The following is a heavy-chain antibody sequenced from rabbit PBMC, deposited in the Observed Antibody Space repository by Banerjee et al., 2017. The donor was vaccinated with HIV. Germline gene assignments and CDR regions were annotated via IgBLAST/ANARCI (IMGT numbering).Heavy chain of an antibody. CDR1: GIDFSSYYY. J-gene: IGHJ4*01. Sequence: QQQLEESGGGLVKPGGTLTLTCKASGIDFSSYYYMCWVRQAPGKGLEWIACIYAGDGNTYYASWAKGRFTISKTSSTTVTLQMTSLTAADTATYFCARSYYAGYGGYGDAIIGYFNLWGPGTLVTVS. V-gene: IGHV1S45*01. CDR2: IYAGDGNT. CDR3: ARSYYAGYGGYGDAIIGYFNL. D-gene: IGHD6-1*01.